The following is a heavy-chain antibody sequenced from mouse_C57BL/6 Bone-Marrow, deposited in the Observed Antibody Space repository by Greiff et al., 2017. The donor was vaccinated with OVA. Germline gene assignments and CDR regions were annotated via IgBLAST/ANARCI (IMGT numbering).Heavy chain of an antibody. CDR1: GYTFTSYW. Sequence: QVQLQQSGAELVMPGASVKLSCKASGYTFTSYWMHWVKQRPGQGLEWIGEIDPSDSYTNYNQKFKGKSTLTVDKSSSTAYMQLSSLTSEDSAVYYCARDRFYGSSLDYWGQGTTLTVSS. V-gene: IGHV1-69*01. CDR2: IDPSDSYT. D-gene: IGHD1-1*01. J-gene: IGHJ2*01. CDR3: ARDRFYGSSLDY.